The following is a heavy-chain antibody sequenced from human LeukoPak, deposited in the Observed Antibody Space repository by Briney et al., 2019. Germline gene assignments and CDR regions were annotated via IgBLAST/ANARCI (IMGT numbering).Heavy chain of an antibody. Sequence: GESLKISCKGSGYSFTSYRISWVRQMPGKGLEWMGRIDPSDSYTNYSPSFQGHVTISADKSISTAYLQWSSLKASDTAMYYCARSLGANFDYWGQGTLVTVSS. CDR2: IDPSDSYT. J-gene: IGHJ4*02. CDR1: GYSFTSYR. CDR3: ARSLGANFDY. V-gene: IGHV5-10-1*01. D-gene: IGHD3-16*01.